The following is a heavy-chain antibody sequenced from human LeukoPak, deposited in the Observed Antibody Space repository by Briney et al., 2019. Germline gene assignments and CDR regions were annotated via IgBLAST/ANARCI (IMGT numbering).Heavy chain of an antibody. CDR1: GFTFSSYS. CDR2: ISSSSSYI. Sequence: PGGPLRLSCAASGFTFSSYSMNWVRQAPGKGLEWVSSISSSSSYIYYADSVKGRFTISRDNAKNSLYLQMNSLRAEDTAVYYCARGGFMTHYFDYWGQGTLVTVSS. J-gene: IGHJ4*02. V-gene: IGHV3-21*01. CDR3: ARGGFMTHYFDY.